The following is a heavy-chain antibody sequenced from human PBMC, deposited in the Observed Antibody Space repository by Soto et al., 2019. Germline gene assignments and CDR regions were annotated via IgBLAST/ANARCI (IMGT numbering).Heavy chain of an antibody. Sequence: PSETLSLTCAVYGGSFSGYYWSWIRQPPGKGLEWIGEINHSGSTNYNPSLKSRVTISVDTSKNQFSLKLSSVTAADTAVYYCASPSRDGYNGFDYWGQGTLVTVSS. CDR1: GGSFSGYY. CDR3: ASPSRDGYNGFDY. V-gene: IGHV4-34*01. CDR2: INHSGST. J-gene: IGHJ4*02. D-gene: IGHD5-12*01.